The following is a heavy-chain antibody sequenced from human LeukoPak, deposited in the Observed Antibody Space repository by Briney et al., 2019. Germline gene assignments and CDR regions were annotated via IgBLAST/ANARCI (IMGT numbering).Heavy chain of an antibody. V-gene: IGHV4-4*07. Sequence: SETLSLTCTVSGGSISSYYWNWIRQPAGKGLEWIGRIHTSGSTNYNPSLKSRVTMSVDTSKDKFSLKLSSVTAADTAVYYCARVICSGGSCRFDYWGQGTLVTVSS. CDR3: ARVICSGGSCRFDY. CDR2: IHTSGST. J-gene: IGHJ4*02. D-gene: IGHD2-15*01. CDR1: GGSISSYY.